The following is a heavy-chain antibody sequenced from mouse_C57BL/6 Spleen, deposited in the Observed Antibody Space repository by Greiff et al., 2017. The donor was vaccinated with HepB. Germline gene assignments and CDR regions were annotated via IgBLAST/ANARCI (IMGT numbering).Heavy chain of an antibody. J-gene: IGHJ4*01. Sequence: QVQLQQSGAELVRPGPSVKVSCKASGYAFTNYLIEWVKQRPGQGLEWIGVINPGSGGTNYNEKFKGKATLTADKSSSTAYMQLSSLTSEDSAVYFCAREVTTDYYAMDYWGQGTSVTVSS. CDR1: GYAFTNYL. D-gene: IGHD2-2*01. CDR2: INPGSGGT. CDR3: AREVTTDYYAMDY. V-gene: IGHV1-54*01.